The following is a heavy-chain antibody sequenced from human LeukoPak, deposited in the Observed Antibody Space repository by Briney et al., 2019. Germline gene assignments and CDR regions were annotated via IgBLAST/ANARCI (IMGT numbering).Heavy chain of an antibody. CDR1: GFTFTSYG. D-gene: IGHD3-10*01. Sequence: GGSLRLSCAASGFTFTSYGMSWVRQAPGKGLEWVSAISGSGGSTYYADSVKGRFTISRDNSKNTLYLQMNSLRAEDTAVYYCAKGAGYGSGSYYNGNFDYWGQGTLVTVSS. CDR3: AKGAGYGSGSYYNGNFDY. CDR2: ISGSGGST. V-gene: IGHV3-23*01. J-gene: IGHJ4*02.